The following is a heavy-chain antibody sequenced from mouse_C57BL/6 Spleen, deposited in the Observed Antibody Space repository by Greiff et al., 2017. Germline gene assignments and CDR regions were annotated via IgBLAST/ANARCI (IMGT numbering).Heavy chain of an antibody. Sequence: EVQLQQSGPGLVKPSQSLSLTCSVTGYSITSGYYWNWIRQFPGNKLEWMGYISYDGSNNYNPSLKNRISITRDTSKNQFFLKLNTVTTEDTATYYCARGRASLYAMDYWGQGTSVTVSS. CDR3: ARGRASLYAMDY. V-gene: IGHV3-6*01. D-gene: IGHD3-1*01. J-gene: IGHJ4*01. CDR2: ISYDGSN. CDR1: GYSITSGYY.